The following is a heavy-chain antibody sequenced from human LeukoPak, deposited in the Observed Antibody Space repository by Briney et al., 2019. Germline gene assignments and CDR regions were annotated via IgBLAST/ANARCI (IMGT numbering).Heavy chain of an antibody. V-gene: IGHV4-34*01. CDR1: GGSFTGLF. D-gene: IGHD6-13*01. J-gene: IGHJ4*02. CDR3: ARGVIASGGNDFDY. Sequence: SETLSLTCVVNGGSFTGLFWSWIRQAPGKGLEWIGEINHFGSTNYSPSLKSRVTMSVDASKKQVFLNLSSVTAADTGVYYCARGVIASGGNDFDYWGQGTLVTVSS. CDR2: INHFGST.